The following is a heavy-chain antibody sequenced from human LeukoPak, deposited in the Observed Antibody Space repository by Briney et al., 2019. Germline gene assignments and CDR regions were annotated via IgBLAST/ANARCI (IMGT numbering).Heavy chain of an antibody. CDR3: ARGRYCSSPSCYLTWFDP. V-gene: IGHV5-51*01. CDR1: GYSFTSYW. CDR2: IYPGDSDT. J-gene: IGHJ5*02. D-gene: IGHD2-2*01. Sequence: GESLKISCKGSGYSFTSYWIAWVRQMPGKGLECMGIIYPGDSDTRYSPSFQGQVTISADKSISTAYLQWSSLKASDTAMYYCARGRYCSSPSCYLTWFDPWGQGTLVTVSS.